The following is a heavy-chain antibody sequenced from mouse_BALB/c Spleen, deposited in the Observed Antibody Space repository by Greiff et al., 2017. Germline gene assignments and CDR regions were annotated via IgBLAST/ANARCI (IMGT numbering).Heavy chain of an antibody. CDR2: ISSGGSYT. J-gene: IGHJ4*01. Sequence: EVQVVESGGDLVKPGGSLKLSCAASGFTFSSYGMPWVRQTPDKRLEWVATISSGGSYTYYPNSVKGRFTISRDNAKNTLYLQLSSLKSEDTAMYYCARRRTYGSSYYYAMDYWGQGTSVTVSS. D-gene: IGHD1-1*01. CDR3: ARRRTYGSSYYYAMDY. CDR1: GFTFSSYG. V-gene: IGHV5-6*01.